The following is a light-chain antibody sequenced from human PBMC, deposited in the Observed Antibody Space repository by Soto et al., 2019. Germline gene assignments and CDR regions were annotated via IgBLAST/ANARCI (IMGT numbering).Light chain of an antibody. J-gene: IGKJ4*01. V-gene: IGKV1-27*01. CDR1: QGIRNY. CDR3: QRYNRAPLT. Sequence: IQLTQSPSSLSASVGDRVTITCRASQGIRNYLGWYQQKPGKVPKLLIYAASTLQSGVPSRFSGSGSGTDFTLTISSLQPEDVATYYCQRYNRAPLTFGGGTKVEIK. CDR2: AAS.